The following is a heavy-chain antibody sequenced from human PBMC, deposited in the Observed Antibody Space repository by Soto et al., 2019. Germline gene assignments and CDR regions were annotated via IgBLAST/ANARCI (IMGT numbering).Heavy chain of an antibody. CDR3: ARHSGVAEDGTD. CDR1: GYSFTTNW. D-gene: IGHD6-13*01. Sequence: GESLKISCKGSGYSFTTNWIGWVRQMPGKGLEWMGVIYPGDSGTRYSPSFQGQVAISVDKSINTAYLQWSSLKASDTAMYYCARHSGVAEDGTDWGQGTLVTVSS. V-gene: IGHV5-51*01. CDR2: IYPGDSGT. J-gene: IGHJ1*01.